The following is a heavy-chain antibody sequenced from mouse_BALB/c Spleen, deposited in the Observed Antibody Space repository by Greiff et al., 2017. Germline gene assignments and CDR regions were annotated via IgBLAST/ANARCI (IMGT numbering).Heavy chain of an antibody. CDR1: GYTFTDYN. Sequence: VQLQQSGPELVKPGASVKIPCKASGYTFTDYNMDWVKQSHGKSLEWIGDINPSNGGTIYNQKFKGKATVTVDKSSSTAYMELRSLTSEDTAVYYGARSWGTVVTPGDFDVWGAGTTVTVSS. V-gene: IGHV1-18*01. D-gene: IGHD1-1*01. CDR2: INPSNGGT. CDR3: ARSWGTVVTPGDFDV. J-gene: IGHJ1*01.